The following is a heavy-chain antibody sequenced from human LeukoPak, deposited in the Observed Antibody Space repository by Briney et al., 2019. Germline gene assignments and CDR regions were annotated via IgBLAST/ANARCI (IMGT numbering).Heavy chain of an antibody. D-gene: IGHD2-21*01. CDR2: IRYDGSNK. J-gene: IGHJ4*02. Sequence: PGGSLRLSCAASGFTFSSYGMHWVRRAPGKGLEWVAFIRYDGSNKYYADSVMGRFTISRDNSKNALYLQMNSLRAEDTAVYYCAKDRQVVIATSFDYWGQGTLVTVSS. CDR1: GFTFSSYG. CDR3: AKDRQVVIATSFDY. V-gene: IGHV3-30*02.